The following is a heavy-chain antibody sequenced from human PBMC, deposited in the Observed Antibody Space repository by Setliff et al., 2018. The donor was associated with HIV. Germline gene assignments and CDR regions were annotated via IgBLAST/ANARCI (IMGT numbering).Heavy chain of an antibody. J-gene: IGHJ6*02. CDR2: MNPNSGDT. CDR1: GYTFTSYY. Sequence: ASVKVSCKASGYTFTSYYMHWVRQATGQGLEWMGWMNPNSGDTDYAQKFQGRVTMTRNTSIGAAYMELSSLRSEDTAVYYCARDETWGSLYYGLDVWGQGTTVTVSS. V-gene: IGHV1-8*02. D-gene: IGHD7-27*01. CDR3: ARDETWGSLYYGLDV.